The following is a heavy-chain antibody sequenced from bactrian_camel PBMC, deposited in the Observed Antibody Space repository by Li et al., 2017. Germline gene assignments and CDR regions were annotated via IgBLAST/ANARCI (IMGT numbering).Heavy chain of an antibody. CDR3: AARSSLGCLDGPSAHNY. D-gene: IGHD1*01. CDR1: GITYRGPC. V-gene: IGHV3S31*01. Sequence: VQLVESGGGSVQTGGSLRLSCAYSGITYRGPCTGWFRQAPGDERERLATRDGFGRTYYTPSAKDRFTITLDKDENTLYLQMNSLKPEDTAMYYCAARSSLGCLDGPSAHNYWGQGTQVTVS. CDR2: TRDGFGRT. J-gene: IGHJ4*01.